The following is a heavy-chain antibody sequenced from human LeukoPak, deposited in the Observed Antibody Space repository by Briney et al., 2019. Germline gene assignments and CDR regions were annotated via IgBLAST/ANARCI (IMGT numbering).Heavy chain of an antibody. CDR1: GFTFSDYE. CDR2: INPSGSTT. D-gene: IGHD6-13*01. J-gene: IGHJ4*02. CDR3: AKSGAASD. Sequence: PGGSLRPSCAASGFTFSDYEMIWVRQAPGKGLEWIAYINPSGSTTYYADSMKDRSTISRDNARSSLYLQMHSLRGEDTALYYCAKSGAASDWGQGTLVTVSS. V-gene: IGHV3-48*03.